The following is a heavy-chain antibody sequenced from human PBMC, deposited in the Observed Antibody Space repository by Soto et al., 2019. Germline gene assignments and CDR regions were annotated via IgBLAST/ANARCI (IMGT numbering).Heavy chain of an antibody. J-gene: IGHJ4*02. CDR3: ARGGSGNYFNYFDY. D-gene: IGHD1-26*01. CDR1: GFTFTTYW. CDR2: INSDESST. V-gene: IGHV3-74*01. Sequence: EVQLVESGGGLVQPGGSLIISCASSGFTFTTYWMHWVRQAPGQGLVWVSNINSDESSTNYADSVKGRFTISRDNAKSTLYLQMTSLRAEDTAVYYCARGGSGNYFNYFDYWGQGTLITVSS.